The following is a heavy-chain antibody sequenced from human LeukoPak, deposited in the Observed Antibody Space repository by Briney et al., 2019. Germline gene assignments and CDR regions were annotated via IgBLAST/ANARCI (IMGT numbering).Heavy chain of an antibody. D-gene: IGHD6-19*01. Sequence: GSLRLSCAASGFAFSSSWMSWVRQAPGKGLEWIGSIYYSGSTYYNPSLKSRVTISVDTSKNQFSLKLSSVTAADTAVYYCARPIAVAGIYYFDYWGQGTLVTVSS. V-gene: IGHV4-39*01. CDR3: ARPIAVAGIYYFDY. J-gene: IGHJ4*02. CDR1: GFAFSSSW. CDR2: IYYSGST.